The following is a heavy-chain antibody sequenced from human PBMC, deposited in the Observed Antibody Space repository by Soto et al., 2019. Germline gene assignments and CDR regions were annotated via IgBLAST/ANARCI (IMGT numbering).Heavy chain of an antibody. J-gene: IGHJ4*02. D-gene: IGHD6-19*01. CDR1: GFTFSTYA. CDR3: ARATDPYSRGWLFDY. V-gene: IGHV3-30-3*01. CDR2: ISYDGSNK. Sequence: GGSLRLSCAASGFTFSTYAMHWVRQAPGEGLEWVAVISYDGSNKYYPDSVKGRFTISRDNSKNTVFLQIYSLRAEDTAVYYCARATDPYSRGWLFDYWGQGTLVTVSS.